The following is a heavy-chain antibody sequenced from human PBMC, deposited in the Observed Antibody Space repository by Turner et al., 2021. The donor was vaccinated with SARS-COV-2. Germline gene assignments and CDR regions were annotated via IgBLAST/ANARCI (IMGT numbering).Heavy chain of an antibody. CDR1: VYTFTSYY. J-gene: IGHJ4*02. CDR2: SNPSGDST. V-gene: IGHV1-46*01. CDR3: ARTGGGFDY. Sequence: QVQLVQSGAEGKRPGASVTVSCKASVYTFTSYYMHWVRQAPGQGFEWMGISNPSGDSTSYAQKFQGRVTMTRDTSTSTVYMELSSLRSEDTAVDYCARTGGGFDYWGQGTLVTVSS. D-gene: IGHD2-8*02.